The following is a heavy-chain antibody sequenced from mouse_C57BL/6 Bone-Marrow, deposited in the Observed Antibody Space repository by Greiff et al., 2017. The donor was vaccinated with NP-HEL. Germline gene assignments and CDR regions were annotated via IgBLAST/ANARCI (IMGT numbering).Heavy chain of an antibody. D-gene: IGHD2-10*01. CDR2: SRNKANDYTT. CDR3: ARDATYYYGFYAMDY. CDR1: GFTFSDFY. J-gene: IGHJ4*01. V-gene: IGHV7-1*01. Sequence: EVKLVESGGGLVQSGRSLRLSCATSGFTFSDFYMEWVRQAPGKGLEWIAASRNKANDYTTEYSASVKGRFIVSRDTSQSILYLQMNALRAEDTAIYYCARDATYYYGFYAMDYWGQGTSVTVSS.